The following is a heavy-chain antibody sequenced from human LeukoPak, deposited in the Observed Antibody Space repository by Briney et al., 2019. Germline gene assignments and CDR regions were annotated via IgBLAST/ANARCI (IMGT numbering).Heavy chain of an antibody. V-gene: IGHV3-21*01. CDR3: ARDPRGPTGYDHSGRDTFDY. J-gene: IGHJ4*02. D-gene: IGHD3-22*01. Sequence: GGSLRLSCAASGFTFSSYSMNWVRQAPGKGLEWVSSISSSSSYIYYADSVKGRFTISRDNAKNTLYLQMNSLRGDDTAIYYCARDPRGPTGYDHSGRDTFDYWGQGTLVTVSS. CDR2: ISSSSSYI. CDR1: GFTFSSYS.